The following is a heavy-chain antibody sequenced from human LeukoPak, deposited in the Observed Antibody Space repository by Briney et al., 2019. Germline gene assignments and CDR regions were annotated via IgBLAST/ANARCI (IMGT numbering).Heavy chain of an antibody. CDR2: IYTAGDT. CDR1: GFSVSDKY. V-gene: IGHV3-53*01. D-gene: IGHD3-22*01. CDR3: ARARNNYDSSGYSALDY. Sequence: SGGSLRLSCAASGFSVSDKYMGWVRQAPGKGLEWVSVIYTAGDTFYPDSVKGRFTISRDNSQSTLYLQMNSLRAEDTAVYYCARARNNYDSSGYSALDYWGQGTLVTVSS. J-gene: IGHJ4*02.